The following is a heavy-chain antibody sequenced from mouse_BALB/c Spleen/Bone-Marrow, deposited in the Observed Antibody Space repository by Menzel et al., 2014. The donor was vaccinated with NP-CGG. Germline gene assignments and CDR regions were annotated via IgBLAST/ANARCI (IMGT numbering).Heavy chain of an antibody. CDR3: ARHRYGFDY. V-gene: IGHV5-12-1*01. CDR1: GFAFSSYD. CDR2: ISSGGGST. D-gene: IGHD1-1*01. Sequence: EVQGVESGGDLVRPGGSLKLSCSASGFAFSSYDMSWVRQTPEKRLEWVAYISSGGGSTYYPDTVKGRFTISRDNAKNTLCLQMNSLKSEDTAMYYCARHRYGFDYWGQGTTLTVSS. J-gene: IGHJ2*01.